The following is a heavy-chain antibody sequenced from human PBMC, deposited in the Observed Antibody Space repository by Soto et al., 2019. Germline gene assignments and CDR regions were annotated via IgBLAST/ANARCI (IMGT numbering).Heavy chain of an antibody. J-gene: IGHJ4*02. CDR3: AKDTGLTEYYFDY. CDR1: GFTFDDYA. CDR2: ISWNSVDI. V-gene: IGHV3-9*01. D-gene: IGHD3-10*01. Sequence: HLGGSLRLSXAASGFTFDDYAMHWVRQAPGKGLEWVSGISWNSVDISYADSVKGRFTISRDNAKNYLYLQMNSLRVEDTALYYCAKDTGLTEYYFDYWGQGTLVTVSS.